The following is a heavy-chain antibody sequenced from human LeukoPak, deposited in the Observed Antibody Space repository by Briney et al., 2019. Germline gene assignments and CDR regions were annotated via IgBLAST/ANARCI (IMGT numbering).Heavy chain of an antibody. CDR3: AHSYSSGWSPVFWFDP. J-gene: IGHJ5*02. Sequence: SGPTLVNPTQTLTLTCTFYGFSLSTSGVGVGRIRQPPGKALEWPALIYWDDDKRYSPSLKSRLTITKDTSKNQVVLTMTHMDPVDTAPYYCAHSYSSGWSPVFWFDPWGQGTLVTVSS. V-gene: IGHV2-5*02. CDR2: IYWDDDK. CDR1: GFSLSTSGVG. D-gene: IGHD6-19*01.